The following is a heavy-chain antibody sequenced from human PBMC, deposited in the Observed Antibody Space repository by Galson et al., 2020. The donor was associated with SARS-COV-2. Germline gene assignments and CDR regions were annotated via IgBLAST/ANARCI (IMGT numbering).Heavy chain of an antibody. CDR3: ARAIFGVVTLDY. Sequence: GGSLRLSCAASGFTFSSYGMSWVRQTPGKGLEWVSSISGSGGNTYYADSVEGRFTISRDNSKNTLYLQMNTLRAEDTALYYCARAIFGVVTLDYWGQGNLVTISS. CDR2: ISGSGGNT. CDR1: GFTFSSYG. D-gene: IGHD3-3*01. V-gene: IGHV3-23*01. J-gene: IGHJ4*02.